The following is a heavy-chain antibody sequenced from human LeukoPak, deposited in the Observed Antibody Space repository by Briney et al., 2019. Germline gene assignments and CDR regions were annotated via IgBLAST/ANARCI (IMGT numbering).Heavy chain of an antibody. CDR1: GGSISSGGYY. J-gene: IGHJ4*02. CDR2: IYYSGST. CDR3: ARGTMVRGVIISPFDY. V-gene: IGHV4-31*03. Sequence: SETLSLTSTVSGGSISSGGYYWSWIRQHPGKGLEWIVYIYYSGSTYYNPSLKSRVTISVDTSKNQFSLKLSSVTAADTAVYYCARGTMVRGVIISPFDYWGQGTLVTVSS. D-gene: IGHD3-10*01.